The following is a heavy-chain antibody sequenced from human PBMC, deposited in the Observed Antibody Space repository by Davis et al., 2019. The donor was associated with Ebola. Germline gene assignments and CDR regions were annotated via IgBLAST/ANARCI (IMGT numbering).Heavy chain of an antibody. CDR2: INSDGSST. D-gene: IGHD2-15*01. CDR3: AKAPGYCSGGSCYSGDYFDY. CDR1: GFTFSSYW. J-gene: IGHJ4*02. Sequence: PGGSLRLSCAASGFTFSSYWMHWVRQAPGKGLVWVSRINSDGSSTSYADSVKGRFTISRDNAKNTLYLQMNSLRAEDTAVYYCAKAPGYCSGGSCYSGDYFDYWGQGTLVTVSS. V-gene: IGHV3-74*01.